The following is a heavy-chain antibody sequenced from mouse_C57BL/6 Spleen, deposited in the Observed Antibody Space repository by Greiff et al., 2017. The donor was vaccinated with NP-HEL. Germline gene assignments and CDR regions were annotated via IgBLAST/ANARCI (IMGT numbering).Heavy chain of an antibody. J-gene: IGHJ2*01. CDR2: IYPGDGDT. Sequence: VKLMESGPELVKPGASVKISCKASGYAFSSSWMNWVKQRPGKGLEWIGRIYPGDGDTNYNGKFKGKATLTADKSSSTAYMQLSSLTSEDSAVYFCARSRYYGSLGDYWGQGTTLTVSS. V-gene: IGHV1-82*01. D-gene: IGHD1-1*01. CDR1: GYAFSSSW. CDR3: ARSRYYGSLGDY.